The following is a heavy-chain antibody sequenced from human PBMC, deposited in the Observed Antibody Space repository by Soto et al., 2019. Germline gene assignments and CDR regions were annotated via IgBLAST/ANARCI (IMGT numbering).Heavy chain of an antibody. CDR3: AIRYCSSTSCYDNWFDP. D-gene: IGHD2-2*01. Sequence: VKVSCKVSGYTLTELSMHWVRQAPGKGLEWMGGFDPEDGETIYAQKFQGRVTMTEDTSTDTAYMELSSLRSEDTAVYYCAIRYCSSTSCYDNWFDPWGQGTLVTVS. CDR2: FDPEDGET. J-gene: IGHJ5*02. V-gene: IGHV1-24*01. CDR1: GYTLTELS.